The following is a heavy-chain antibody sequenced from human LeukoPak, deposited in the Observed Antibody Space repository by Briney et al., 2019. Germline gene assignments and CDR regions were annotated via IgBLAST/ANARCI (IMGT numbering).Heavy chain of an antibody. CDR1: GGSISSSNW. V-gene: IGHV4-4*02. Sequence: SSGTLSLTCDVSGGSISSSNWWSWVRQPPGKGLEWIGEIHHSGSTNYNPSLKSRVTISVDKSKNQFSLKLSSVTAADTAMYYCARKDYYDSNGLDYWGQGTLVTVSS. J-gene: IGHJ4*02. D-gene: IGHD3-22*01. CDR2: IHHSGST. CDR3: ARKDYYDSNGLDY.